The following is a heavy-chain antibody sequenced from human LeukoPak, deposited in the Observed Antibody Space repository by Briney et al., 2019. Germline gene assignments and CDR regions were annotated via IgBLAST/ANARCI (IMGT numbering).Heavy chain of an antibody. Sequence: ASVKVSCKASGYTFTRYYMHWVRQAPGQGLEWMGWINPNSGGTNYAQKFQGRVTMNRDTSISTAYMELSWLRSDDTAVYYCARDSGSGCPRGWGQGTLVTVSS. V-gene: IGHV1-2*02. CDR1: GYTFTRYY. J-gene: IGHJ4*02. CDR3: ARDSGSGCPRG. CDR2: INPNSGGT. D-gene: IGHD6-19*01.